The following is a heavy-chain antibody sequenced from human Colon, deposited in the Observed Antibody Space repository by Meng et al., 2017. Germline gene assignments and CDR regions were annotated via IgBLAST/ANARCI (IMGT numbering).Heavy chain of an antibody. CDR2: INPNDDTK. CDR1: GYTFTDYY. CDR3: ARSDLPGWGHLVDS. V-gene: IGHV1-46*01. D-gene: IGHD6-19*01. J-gene: IGHJ4*02. Sequence: QVQLVQSGTEVKEPGASVKLSCRASGYTFTDYYMHWVRQASGQGLEWMGIINPNDDTKYYVQKFQGRITMTRDTSTSTFYMDLSRMRSEDTAVYYCARSDLPGWGHLVDSWGQGTLVTVSS.